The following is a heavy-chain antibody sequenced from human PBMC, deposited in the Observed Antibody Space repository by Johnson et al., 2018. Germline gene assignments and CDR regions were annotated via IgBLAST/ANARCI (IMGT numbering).Heavy chain of an antibody. CDR3: ARGGGMDWFDP. J-gene: IGHJ5*02. Sequence: VQLVESGGGLVQPGGSLRLSCAASGFTFSRYDMHWVRQATGKGLEWVSGIGTAGDTYYLGSVKGRFTISRENVKNSLYLQMNSLSAGDTDIYYCARGGGMDWFDPWGQGTLVTVSS. D-gene: IGHD3-16*01. CDR1: GFTFSRYD. CDR2: IGTAGDT. V-gene: IGHV3-13*01.